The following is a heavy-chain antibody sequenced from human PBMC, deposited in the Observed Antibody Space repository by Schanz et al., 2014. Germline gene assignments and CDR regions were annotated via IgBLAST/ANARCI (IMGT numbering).Heavy chain of an antibody. CDR3: TKSYDTSGYSGFDY. Sequence: EVRLVESGGGLVKPGGSLRLSCAVSGFTVNTNYMSWVRQAPGKGLEWISSMYINSGSTQYADSVKGRFIISRDNSKNTVYLQMNSLRAEDTALYYCTKSYDTSGYSGFDYWGQGTLVTVSS. CDR2: MYINSGST. D-gene: IGHD3-22*01. J-gene: IGHJ4*02. CDR1: GFTVNTNY. V-gene: IGHV3-66*02.